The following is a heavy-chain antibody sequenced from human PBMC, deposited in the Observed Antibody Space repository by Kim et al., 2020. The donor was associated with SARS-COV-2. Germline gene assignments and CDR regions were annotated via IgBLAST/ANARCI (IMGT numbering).Heavy chain of an antibody. D-gene: IGHD3-10*01. V-gene: IGHV3-9*01. CDR3: AKASGDWYFDV. CDR1: GFNFGDYA. J-gene: IGHJ2*01. Sequence: GGSLRLSCVASGFNFGDYAMHWVRQAPGKGLEWVSGIAWNAGTKNYVDSVQGRFTISRDNVMRYVYLQMDGLRLDDTAFYYCAKASGDWYFDVWGRATLV. CDR2: IAWNAGTK.